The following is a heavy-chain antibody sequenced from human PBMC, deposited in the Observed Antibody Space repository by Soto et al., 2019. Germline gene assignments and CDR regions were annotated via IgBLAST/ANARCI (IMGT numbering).Heavy chain of an antibody. Sequence: QVQLVESGGGVVQPGRSLRLSCAASGFTFSSYAMHWVRQAPGKGLEWVAVISYDGSNKYYADSGKGRFTISRDNSNNTLYLQMNSLRAEDTAVYYCARGNGVEMATSVGGFDSWGQGTLVTVSS. CDR1: GFTFSSYA. J-gene: IGHJ4*02. V-gene: IGHV3-30-3*01. CDR2: ISYDGSNK. CDR3: ARGNGVEMATSVGGFDS. D-gene: IGHD2-8*01.